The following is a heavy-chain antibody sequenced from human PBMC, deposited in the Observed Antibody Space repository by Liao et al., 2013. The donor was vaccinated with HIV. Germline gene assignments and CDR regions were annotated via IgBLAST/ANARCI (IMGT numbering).Heavy chain of an antibody. D-gene: IGHD5-12*01. CDR2: IYYSGST. J-gene: IGHJ4*02. Sequence: QVQLQESGPGLVKPSETLSLTCTVSGGYVAGYYWSWIRQPPGKGLEWIGYIYYSGSTHYNPSLKSRVTMSVDTSKNQFSLKLTSVTAADTAVYYCARDLSYRDADYYFDSWGQGTLVTVSS. CDR1: GGYVAGYY. V-gene: IGHV4-59*02. CDR3: ARDLSYRDADYYFDS.